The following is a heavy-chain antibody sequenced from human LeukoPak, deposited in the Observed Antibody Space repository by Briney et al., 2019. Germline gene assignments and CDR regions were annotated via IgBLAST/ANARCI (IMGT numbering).Heavy chain of an antibody. CDR1: GGSFSGYY. D-gene: IGHD3-10*01. V-gene: IGHV4-34*01. Sequence: PSETLSLTCAVYGGSFSGYYWSWIRQPPGKGLEWIGEINHSGSTNYNPSLKSRVTISVDTSKNQFSLKLSSVTAADTAVYYCARGGSITTIRGVIITDAFDIWGQGTMVTVSS. J-gene: IGHJ3*02. CDR3: ARGGSITTIRGVIITDAFDI. CDR2: INHSGST.